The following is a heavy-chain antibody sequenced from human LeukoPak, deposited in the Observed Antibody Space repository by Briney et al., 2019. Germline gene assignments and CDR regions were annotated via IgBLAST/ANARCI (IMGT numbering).Heavy chain of an antibody. Sequence: SQTLSLTCTVSRGSISSGGYYWSWIRPHPGEGLQWIGYIYYSGITYYNPSLKSRVTISVDTSKNQLSLKLSSVTAADTAVYYCASVHVQRGSDYWGQGTLVTVSS. J-gene: IGHJ4*02. CDR2: IYYSGIT. CDR3: ASVHVQRGSDY. V-gene: IGHV4-31*03. CDR1: RGSISSGGYY.